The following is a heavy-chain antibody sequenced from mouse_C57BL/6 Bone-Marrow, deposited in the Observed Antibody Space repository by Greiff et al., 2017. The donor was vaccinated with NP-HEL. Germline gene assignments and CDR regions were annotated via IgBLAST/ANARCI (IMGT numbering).Heavy chain of an antibody. J-gene: IGHJ2*01. CDR3: ARLIVHTDY. CDR1: GYAFSSSW. Sequence: QVQLQQSGPELVKPGASVKISCKASGYAFSSSWMNWVKQRPGKGLEWIGRIYPGDGDTNYNGKFKGKATLTADKSSSTAYMQLSSLTSEDSAVYFCARLIVHTDYWGQGTTLTVSS. D-gene: IGHD5-1-1*01. CDR2: IYPGDGDT. V-gene: IGHV1-82*01.